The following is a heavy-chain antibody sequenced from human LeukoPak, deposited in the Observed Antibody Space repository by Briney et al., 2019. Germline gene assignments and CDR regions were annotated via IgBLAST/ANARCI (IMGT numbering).Heavy chain of an antibody. CDR1: GFTFSSYW. J-gene: IGHJ6*02. V-gene: IGHV3-74*01. CDR3: ARGRILGYCSSTSRYTPGHYYYGMDV. D-gene: IGHD2-2*02. CDR2: INSDGSST. Sequence: PGGSLRLSCAASGFTFSSYWMHWVRQAPGKGLVWVSRINSDGSSTSYADSVKGRFTISRDNAKNTLYLQMNSLRAEDTAVYYCARGRILGYCSSTSRYTPGHYYYGMDVWGQGTTVTVSS.